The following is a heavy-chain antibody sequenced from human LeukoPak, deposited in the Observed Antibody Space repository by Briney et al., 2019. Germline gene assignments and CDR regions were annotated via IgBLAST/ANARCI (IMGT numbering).Heavy chain of an antibody. CDR1: GFPFISYS. J-gene: IGHJ4*03. CDR3: VRVKGSYFDF. CDR2: ISASGSNI. V-gene: IGHV3-48*01. Sequence: PGGSLRLSCSASGFPFISYSMNWVRQAPGKGLEWVSYISASGSNIYYVDSVEGRFTVSIDNAKNSLFLQMNSPRAEDTAVYYCVRVKGSYFDFWGQGILVTVSS.